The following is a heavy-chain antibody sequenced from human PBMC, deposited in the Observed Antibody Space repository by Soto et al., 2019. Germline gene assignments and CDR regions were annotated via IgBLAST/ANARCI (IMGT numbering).Heavy chain of an antibody. CDR2: ISGSGGTT. CDR3: AKSIVGATSAFDI. J-gene: IGHJ3*02. V-gene: IGHV3-23*01. Sequence: GGSLRLSCAASGFTFSSYAMTWVRQAPGKGLEWVSAISGSGGTTYYADFVKGRFTISRDDSKNTLYLQMNSLRAEDTAVYYCAKSIVGATSAFDIWGQGTMVTVSS. CDR1: GFTFSSYA. D-gene: IGHD1-26*01.